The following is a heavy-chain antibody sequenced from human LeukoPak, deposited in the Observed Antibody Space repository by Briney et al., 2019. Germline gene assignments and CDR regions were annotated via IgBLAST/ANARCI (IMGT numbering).Heavy chain of an antibody. CDR2: IYYSGGT. J-gene: IGHJ5*02. V-gene: IGHV4-61*01. CDR3: ARGRVRFDP. Sequence: SETLSLTCTVSGGSVNSGNYYWSWIRQPPGKGLEWIGYIYYSGGTNYNPSLKSRVTISVDTSKNQFSLKLSSVTAADTAVYYCARGRVRFDPWGQGTLVTVSS. D-gene: IGHD3-10*01. CDR1: GGSVNSGNYY.